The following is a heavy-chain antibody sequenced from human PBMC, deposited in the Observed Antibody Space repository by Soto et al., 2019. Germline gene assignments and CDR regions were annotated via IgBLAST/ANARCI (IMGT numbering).Heavy chain of an antibody. J-gene: IGHJ6*02. Sequence: GASVKVSCKASGYTFTSYAMHWVRQAPGQMLEWMGWINAGNGNTKYSQKFQGRVTITRDTSASTAYMELSSLRSEDTAVYYCARDGWSIGAAGNYYGMDVCGQGTTVTVSS. CDR1: GYTFTSYA. D-gene: IGHD6-13*01. CDR2: INAGNGNT. V-gene: IGHV1-3*01. CDR3: ARDGWSIGAAGNYYGMDV.